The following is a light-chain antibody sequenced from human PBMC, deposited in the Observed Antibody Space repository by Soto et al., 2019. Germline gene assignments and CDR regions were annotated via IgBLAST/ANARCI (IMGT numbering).Light chain of an antibody. J-gene: IGLJ3*02. CDR1: SSDVGSYNL. CDR3: CSYAGGRTWV. Sequence: QSVLTQPASVSGSPGQSITISCTGTSSDVGSYNLVSWYQQYPGKAPKLMIYEVSKRPSGVSDRFSGSKSGNTASLTISGLQAEDEAEYYCCSYAGGRTWVFGGGTKLTVL. CDR2: EVS. V-gene: IGLV2-23*02.